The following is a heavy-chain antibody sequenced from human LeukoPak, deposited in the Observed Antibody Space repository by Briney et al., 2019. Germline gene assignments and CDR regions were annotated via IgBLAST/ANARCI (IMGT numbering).Heavy chain of an antibody. CDR2: INPGGGST. Sequence: ASVKVSCKASGYTFTSYYMHWVRQAPGQGLEWMGIINPGGGSTSYAQKFQGRVTMTRDTSTSTVYMELSSLRSEDTAVYYCARERVGGSPLLEWVYYYYGMDVWGQGTTVTVSS. V-gene: IGHV1-46*01. D-gene: IGHD3-3*01. J-gene: IGHJ6*02. CDR3: ARERVGGSPLLEWVYYYYGMDV. CDR1: GYTFTSYY.